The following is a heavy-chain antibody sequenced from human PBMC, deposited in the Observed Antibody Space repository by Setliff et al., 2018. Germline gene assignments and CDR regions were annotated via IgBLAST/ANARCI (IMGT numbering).Heavy chain of an antibody. CDR1: GDSISPYY. Sequence: SETLSLTCTVSGDSISPYYWSWIRQSPGKGLEWIAWISHSGTTNYNPSLKIRVTLSVDTSKNQFSLNLASVTAADTAACYCARGGASSQWFDSWGQGTLVTVSS. J-gene: IGHJ5*01. CDR3: ARGGASSQWFDS. V-gene: IGHV4-59*01. CDR2: ISHSGTT. D-gene: IGHD2-15*01.